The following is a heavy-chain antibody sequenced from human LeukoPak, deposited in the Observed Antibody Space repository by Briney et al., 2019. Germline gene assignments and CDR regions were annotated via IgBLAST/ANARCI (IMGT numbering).Heavy chain of an antibody. CDR3: ARSYYYGSGSYGGDFDY. CDR2: INHCGST. CDR1: GGSFSSYY. V-gene: IGHV4-34*01. D-gene: IGHD3-10*01. Sequence: PSETLSLTCAVYGGSFSSYYWSWIRHPPGKGLEWIREINHCGSTNYNPSTKSRVTISVHTSKNPFSLKLSSVTAAETAVYYCARSYYYGSGSYGGDFDYWGQGTLVTVSS. J-gene: IGHJ4*02.